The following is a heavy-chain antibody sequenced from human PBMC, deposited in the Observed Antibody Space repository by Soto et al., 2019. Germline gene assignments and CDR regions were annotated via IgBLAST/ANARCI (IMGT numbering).Heavy chain of an antibody. V-gene: IGHV3-74*01. D-gene: IGHD3-22*01. CDR1: GFTISTYW. CDR3: AREKTYYYDSSGYYYEGEFNY. J-gene: IGHJ4*02. CDR2: IKSDGSST. Sequence: EVQLVESGGGLVQPGGSLRLSCAASGFTISTYWIHWVRQVPGKGLVWVSRIKSDGSSTSYADSVKGRFTISRDNAKNTLYLQMNSLRDEDTAVYYCAREKTYYYDSSGYYYEGEFNYWGQGTLVTVSS.